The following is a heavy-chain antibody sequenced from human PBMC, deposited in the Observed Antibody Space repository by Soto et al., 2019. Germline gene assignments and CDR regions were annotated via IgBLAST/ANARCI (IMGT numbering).Heavy chain of an antibody. D-gene: IGHD6-13*01. J-gene: IGHJ6*02. CDR3: ARTLAAPPDYSYYGMDV. CDR1: GYTFTSYA. Sequence: QVPLVQSGAEVKKPGASVKVSCKASGYTFTSYAMHWVRQAPGQRLEWMGWINAGNGNTKYSQKFQGRVTITRDTSASTAYMELSSLRSEDTAVYYCARTLAAPPDYSYYGMDVWGQGTTVTVSS. V-gene: IGHV1-3*01. CDR2: INAGNGNT.